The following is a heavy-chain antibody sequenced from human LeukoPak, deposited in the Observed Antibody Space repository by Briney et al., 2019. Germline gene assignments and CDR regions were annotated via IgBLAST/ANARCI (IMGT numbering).Heavy chain of an antibody. CDR2: ISRDGKRQ. V-gene: IGHV3-30*03. CDR1: GFIFNNYD. CDR3: ARDRLNRPYCGNDCYSAAVDY. J-gene: IGHJ4*02. D-gene: IGHD2-21*02. Sequence: PGGSLRLSCATSGFIFNNYDPHWVRQAPGKGLEWLATISRDGKRQFYTDSVKGRFTISRDDSRNTLYLQMNSLRPEDKAVYYCARDRLNRPYCGNDCYSAAVDYWGQGTLVTVSS.